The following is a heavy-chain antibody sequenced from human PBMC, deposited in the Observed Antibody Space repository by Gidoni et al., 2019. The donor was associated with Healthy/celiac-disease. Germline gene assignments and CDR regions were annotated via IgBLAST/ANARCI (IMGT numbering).Heavy chain of an antibody. CDR3: ARDTNYDSSGYSGWFDP. CDR1: GYTFTSYY. D-gene: IGHD3-22*01. Sequence: QVQLVQSGAEVKKPGASVKVSCKASGYTFTSYYMNWVRQAPGQGLEWMGIINPRCGSTSYAQKFQGRVTMTRDTSTSTVYMELSSLRSEDTAVYYCARDTNYDSSGYSGWFDPWGQGTLVTVSS. V-gene: IGHV1-46*01. CDR2: INPRCGST. J-gene: IGHJ5*02.